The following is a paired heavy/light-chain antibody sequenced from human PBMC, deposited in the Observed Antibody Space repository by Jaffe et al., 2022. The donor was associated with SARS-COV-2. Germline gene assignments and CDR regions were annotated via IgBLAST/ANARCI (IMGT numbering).Light chain of an antibody. J-gene: IGLJ1*01. CDR1: SSDVGGYNY. V-gene: IGLV2-8*01. Sequence: QSALTQPPSASGSPGQSVTISCTGTSSDVGGYNYVSWYQQHPGKAPKLILYEVSKRPSGVPARFSGSKSGNTASLTVSGLQTEDEADYYCGSHAGSNNLIFGTGTKVTVL. CDR3: GSHAGSNNLI. CDR2: EVS.
Heavy chain of an antibody. Sequence: QVQLVQSGSEEKKPGSSVKVSCKASGGTFTSFAISWVRQAPGQGLEWMGEIIPISGTANYAQKFQGRVTITADESTSTAYMELISLRSEDTAVYYCARDGIWRGYCSSINCWGLDPWGQGTLVTVSS. J-gene: IGHJ5*02. CDR2: IIPISGTA. CDR1: GGTFTSFA. D-gene: IGHD2-2*01. V-gene: IGHV1-69*01. CDR3: ARDGIWRGYCSSINCWGLDP.